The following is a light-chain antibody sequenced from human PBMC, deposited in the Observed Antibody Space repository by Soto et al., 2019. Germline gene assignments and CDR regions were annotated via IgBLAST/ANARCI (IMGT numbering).Light chain of an antibody. CDR2: AAS. CDR1: QSVATN. V-gene: IGKV3-15*01. J-gene: IGKJ1*01. Sequence: EVVITQSPSTLSVSPGERATHSCRASQSVATNLAWYQQRPGQAPRLLIYAASTRAIGLPARFSGSGSGTEFTLTISSLQSEDFAVYYCQQYNNWPQTFGQGTKVDIK. CDR3: QQYNNWPQT.